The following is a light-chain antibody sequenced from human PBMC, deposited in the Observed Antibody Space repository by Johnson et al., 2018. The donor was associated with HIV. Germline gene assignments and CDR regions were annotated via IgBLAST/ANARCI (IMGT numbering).Light chain of an antibody. CDR2: ENN. J-gene: IGLJ1*01. Sequence: HSVLTQPPSVSAAPGQKVTISCSGSSSNIGKNYVSWYQQLPGKAPKLLIYENNKRPSGIPDRFSGSKYGTSATLGIAGLQTGDEADYYCGTWDKSLNTGAVFGTGTKVTVL. V-gene: IGLV1-51*01. CDR1: SSNIGKNY. CDR3: GTWDKSLNTGAV.